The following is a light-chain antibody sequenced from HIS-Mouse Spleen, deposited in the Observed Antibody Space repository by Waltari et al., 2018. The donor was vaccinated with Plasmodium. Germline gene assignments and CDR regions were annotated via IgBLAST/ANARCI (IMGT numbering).Light chain of an antibody. CDR2: DVR. V-gene: IGLV2-11*01. Sequence: QSALTQPRSVSGSPAQSVTISCTGPSSDVGGYNYTSWYQKHPVKAPKLMIYDVRKRPSGVPDRFSGSKSGNTASLTISGLQAEDEADYYCCSYAGSYTYVFGTGTKVTVL. CDR1: SSDVGGYNY. CDR3: CSYAGSYTYV. J-gene: IGLJ1*01.